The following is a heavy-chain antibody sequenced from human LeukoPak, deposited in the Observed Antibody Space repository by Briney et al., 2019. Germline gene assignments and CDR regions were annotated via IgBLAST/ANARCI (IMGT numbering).Heavy chain of an antibody. J-gene: IGHJ3*02. Sequence: PGGSLRLSCAASGFTFSSYAMSWVRQAPGKGLEWVSAISGSGGSTYFADSVKGRFTISRDNSKNTLYLQMNSLRAEDTAVYYCARATVAGRGAFDIWGQGTMVTVSS. CDR2: ISGSGGST. D-gene: IGHD6-19*01. V-gene: IGHV3-23*01. CDR1: GFTFSSYA. CDR3: ARATVAGRGAFDI.